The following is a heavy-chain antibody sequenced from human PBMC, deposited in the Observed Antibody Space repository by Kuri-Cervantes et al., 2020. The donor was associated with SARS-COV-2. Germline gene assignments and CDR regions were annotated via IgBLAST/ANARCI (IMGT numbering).Heavy chain of an antibody. Sequence: SVKVSCKASGCTFSSYAISWVRQAPGQGLEWMGGIIPILGTANYEQKFQGRVTITTDESTSTSYMELSSLRSEDTAVYYCARVSSEDYYYYYMDVWGKGTTVTVSS. CDR2: IIPILGTA. D-gene: IGHD3-16*02. J-gene: IGHJ6*03. CDR3: ARVSSEDYYYYYMDV. V-gene: IGHV1-69*05. CDR1: GCTFSSYA.